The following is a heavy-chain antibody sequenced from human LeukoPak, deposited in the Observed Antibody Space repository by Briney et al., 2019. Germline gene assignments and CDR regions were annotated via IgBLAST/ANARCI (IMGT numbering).Heavy chain of an antibody. Sequence: SETLSLTCGVSGFPISTGYYWGWIRQPPGKGLEWIGNIDHRGNTHYNESLTGRVTISLHASSNQFYLRLTTVTAADTAVYYCTRVFFGARWSGYPCDFWGPGISVTVSS. CDR2: IDHRGNT. D-gene: IGHD3-3*01. J-gene: IGHJ4*02. CDR3: TRVFFGARWSGYPCDF. CDR1: GFPISTGYY. V-gene: IGHV4-38-2*01.